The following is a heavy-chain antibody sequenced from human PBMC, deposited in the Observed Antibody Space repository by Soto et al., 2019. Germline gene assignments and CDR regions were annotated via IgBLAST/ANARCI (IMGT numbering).Heavy chain of an antibody. J-gene: IGHJ4*02. V-gene: IGHV3-33*01. CDR3: ARDLVVAARDLDH. Sequence: QVQLVESGGNVVQPGTSLRLSCAASGFGFTSYDIHWVRQAPGKGREWVAVVWSDASSKYYADSVKGRFTISRDNSKSKIYLQMTSLRAEDTAVYYCARDLVVAARDLDHWGQGTLVTVSS. CDR1: GFGFTSYD. D-gene: IGHD2-15*01. CDR2: VWSDASSK.